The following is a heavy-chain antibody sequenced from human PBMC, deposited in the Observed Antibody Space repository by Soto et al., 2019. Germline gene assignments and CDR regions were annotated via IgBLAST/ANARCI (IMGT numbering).Heavy chain of an antibody. Sequence: QVQLVQSGPEVKKPGASVKVSCKTSGYTFTSYGISWVRQAPGQGLEWMGWISTYKGKTNYAQKFQGRVTMTTDTSTSTSDMELRSLRPDDTAVYYCATRSPSFDYWGQGTLVTVS. V-gene: IGHV1-18*01. CDR2: ISTYKGKT. CDR3: ATRSPSFDY. J-gene: IGHJ4*02. CDR1: GYTFTSYG.